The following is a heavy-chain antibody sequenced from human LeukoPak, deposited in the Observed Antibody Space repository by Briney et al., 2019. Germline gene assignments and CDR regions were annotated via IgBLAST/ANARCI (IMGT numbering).Heavy chain of an antibody. CDR3: ARAGEIYTGTMKDYYYYMDV. J-gene: IGHJ6*03. CDR1: GGTFSSYA. D-gene: IGHD3-22*01. V-gene: IGHV1-69*05. CDR2: IIPIFGTA. Sequence: GSSVKVSCKASGGTFSSYAISWVRQAPGQGLEWMGRIIPIFGTANYAQKFQGRVTITTDESTSTAYMELSSVRSEDTAVYYCARAGEIYTGTMKDYYYYMDVWGKGTTVTVSS.